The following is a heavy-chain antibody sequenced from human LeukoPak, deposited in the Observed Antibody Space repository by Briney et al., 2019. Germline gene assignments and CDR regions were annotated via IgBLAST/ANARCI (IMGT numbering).Heavy chain of an antibody. J-gene: IGHJ4*02. CDR3: ARHALVFWYDSSGYLPPFDY. CDR2: IYYSGST. CDR1: GGSISSSSYY. Sequence: SETLSLTCTVSGGSISSSSYYWGWIRQPPGKGLEWIGSIYYSGSTYYNPSLKSRVTISVDTSKNQFSLKLSSVTAADTAVYYCARHALVFWYDSSGYLPPFDYWGQGTLVTVSS. D-gene: IGHD3-22*01. V-gene: IGHV4-39*01.